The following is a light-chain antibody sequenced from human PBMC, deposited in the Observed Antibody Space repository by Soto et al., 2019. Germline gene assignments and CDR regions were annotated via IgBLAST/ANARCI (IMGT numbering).Light chain of an antibody. V-gene: IGKV3-20*01. J-gene: IGKJ2*01. CDR3: QLYDSSPRI. CDR1: QSLSSSK. Sequence: EVVLTQSPGTLSLSPGERATLPCRASQSLSSSKLVWYQQKPAQAPRLLIYGASSRATGIPYRFIGSGSGTDFTLTISRLEPDDFAVYYCQLYDSSPRIFGQGTKLEIK. CDR2: GAS.